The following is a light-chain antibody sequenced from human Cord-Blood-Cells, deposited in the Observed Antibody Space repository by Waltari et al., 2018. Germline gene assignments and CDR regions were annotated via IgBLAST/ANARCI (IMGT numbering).Light chain of an antibody. CDR2: GAS. Sequence: EIVLTQSPGTLSLSPGERATLPCRASQSVSSSYLAWYQQKPGQAPRLLIYGASSRATGIPDRFSGSGSGTDFTLTISRLEPEDFAVYYCQQYRSSPTWTFGQGTKVEIK. V-gene: IGKV3-20*01. CDR1: QSVSSSY. CDR3: QQYRSSPTWT. J-gene: IGKJ1*01.